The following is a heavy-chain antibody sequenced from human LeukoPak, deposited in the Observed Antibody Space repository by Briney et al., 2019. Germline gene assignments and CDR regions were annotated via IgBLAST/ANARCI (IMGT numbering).Heavy chain of an antibody. CDR2: IYYSGST. J-gene: IGHJ4*02. D-gene: IGHD5-12*01. CDR3: ARVGRSGWLQYWD. V-gene: IGHV4-59*01. CDR1: GGSISSYY. Sequence: SETLSLTCTVSGGSISSYYWSWIRQPPGKGLEWIGYIYYSGSTNYNPSLKSRVTISVDTSKNQFSLRLSSVTAADTAVYYCARVGRSGWLQYWDWGQGTLVTVSS.